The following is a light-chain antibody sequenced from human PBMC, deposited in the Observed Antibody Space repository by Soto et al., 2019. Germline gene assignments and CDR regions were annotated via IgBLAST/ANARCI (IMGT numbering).Light chain of an antibody. V-gene: IGKV2-28*01. J-gene: IGKJ4*01. CDR1: QSLLHSNGYNY. CDR3: MQALQTPFT. Sequence: DIVMTQSPLSLPVTPGEPASISCRSSQSLLHSNGYNYLDWFLQKPGQSPQLLISFGSNRASGVPDRFSGSGSGTDFTLNISRVEAEDVGVYYCMQALQTPFTFGGGTKVEIK. CDR2: FGS.